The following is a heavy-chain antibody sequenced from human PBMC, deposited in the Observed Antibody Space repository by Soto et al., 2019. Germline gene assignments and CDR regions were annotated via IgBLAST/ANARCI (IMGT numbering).Heavy chain of an antibody. V-gene: IGHV1-2*04. Sequence: ASVKVSCKASGYTFTGYYMHWVRQAPGQGLEWMGWINPNSGGTNYAQKFQGWVTMTRDTSISTAYMELSRLRSDDTAVYYCARDGVPAAIRDYYYYGMDVWGQGTTVTVSS. CDR2: INPNSGGT. D-gene: IGHD2-2*02. CDR1: GYTFTGYY. CDR3: ARDGVPAAIRDYYYYGMDV. J-gene: IGHJ6*02.